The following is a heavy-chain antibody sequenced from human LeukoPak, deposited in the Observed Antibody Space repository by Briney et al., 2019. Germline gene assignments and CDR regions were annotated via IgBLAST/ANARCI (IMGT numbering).Heavy chain of an antibody. Sequence: PGGSLRLSCAASGFTLNSYAMSWVRQAPGKGLEWVSAISGSGGSTYYADSVKGRFTIPRDNSKNTLYLQLNSLRAEDTAVYYCAADFDGEGFDYWGQGALVTVSS. D-gene: IGHD3-9*01. CDR1: GFTLNSYA. V-gene: IGHV3-23*01. CDR3: AADFDGEGFDY. CDR2: ISGSGGST. J-gene: IGHJ4*02.